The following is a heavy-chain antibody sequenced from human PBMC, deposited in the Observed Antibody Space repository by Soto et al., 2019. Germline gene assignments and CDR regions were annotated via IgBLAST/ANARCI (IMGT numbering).Heavy chain of an antibody. Sequence: SETLSLTCTVPGGSISSYYWSWIRQPPGKGLEWIGYIYYSGSTNYNPSLKSRVTISVDTSKNQFSLKLSSVTAADTAVYYCARDTRICTNGVCYTDYYYYGMDVWGQGTTVTVSS. J-gene: IGHJ6*02. CDR3: ARDTRICTNGVCYTDYYYYGMDV. CDR1: GGSISSYY. V-gene: IGHV4-59*01. D-gene: IGHD2-8*01. CDR2: IYYSGST.